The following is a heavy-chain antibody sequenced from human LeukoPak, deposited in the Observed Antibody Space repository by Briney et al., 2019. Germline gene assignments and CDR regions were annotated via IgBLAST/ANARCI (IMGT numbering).Heavy chain of an antibody. CDR3: ARENYDSSGYYGFDY. CDR2: ISAYNGNT. J-gene: IGHJ4*02. Sequence: GASVKVSCKASGYTFTGYGISWVRQAPGQGLEWMGWISAYNGNTNYAQKLQGRVTMTTDTSTSTAYMELRSLRSDDTAVYYCARENYDSSGYYGFDYWGQGTLVTVSS. CDR1: GYTFTGYG. V-gene: IGHV1-18*01. D-gene: IGHD3-22*01.